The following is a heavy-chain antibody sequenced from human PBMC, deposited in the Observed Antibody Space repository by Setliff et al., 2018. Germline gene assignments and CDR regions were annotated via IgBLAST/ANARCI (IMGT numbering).Heavy chain of an antibody. J-gene: IGHJ4*02. CDR3: ARGPEGSGYIGSLDY. V-gene: IGHV4-39*07. D-gene: IGHD3-22*01. CDR1: GGSISRSSYH. CDR2: IYYSGTT. Sequence: SQTLSLTCSVSGGSISRSSYHYVWIRQPPGKGLEWIGSIYYSGTTHYNPSLKSRVTISVDTSKNQLSLKLSSVTAADTAVYYCARGPEGSGYIGSLDYWGQGTLVTVSS.